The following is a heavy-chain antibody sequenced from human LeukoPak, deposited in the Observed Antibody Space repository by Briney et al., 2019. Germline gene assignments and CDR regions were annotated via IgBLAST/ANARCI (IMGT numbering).Heavy chain of an antibody. J-gene: IGHJ4*02. CDR1: GGSISNYY. CDR3: ARGGSYYDY. Sequence: SETLSLTCTVSGGSISNYYWSWIRQPPGMGLEWIGYIYYSGSTNYNPSLKSRVTISVDTSKNHFSLKLSSVPAADTAVYYCARGGSYYDYWGQGTLVTVSS. CDR2: IYYSGST. V-gene: IGHV4-59*01. D-gene: IGHD1-26*01.